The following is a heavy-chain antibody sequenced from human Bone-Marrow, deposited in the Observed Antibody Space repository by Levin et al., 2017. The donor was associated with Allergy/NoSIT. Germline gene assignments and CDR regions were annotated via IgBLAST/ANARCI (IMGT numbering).Heavy chain of an antibody. CDR2: IRTSSSRSSSAI. CDR1: GETFRIYS. J-gene: IGHJ4*02. V-gene: IGHV3-48*02. Sequence: VASVKVSCAVSGETFRIYSINWVRQAPGKGLEWLSYIRTSSSRSSSAIYYADSVKGRVTISRDNADGSVYLQMNSLRDEDTAIYYCAAHPGNSDGPYDYWGQGTLVTVSS. CDR3: AAHPGNSDGPYDY. D-gene: IGHD5-18*01.